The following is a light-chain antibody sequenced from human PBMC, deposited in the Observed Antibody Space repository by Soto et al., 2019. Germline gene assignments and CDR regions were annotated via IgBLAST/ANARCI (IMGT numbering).Light chain of an antibody. V-gene: IGKV2-28*01. J-gene: IGKJ1*01. CDR3: MQTLQTPT. CDR2: LGS. Sequence: DIVMTQSPLSLPVTPGEPASISCRSSQSLMHSNGYNYLDWYLQKPGQSPQLLIYLGSNRASGVPDMFSGSGSGTDFTLNISRVEAEDVGLYYCMQTLQTPTFGQGTKVDIK. CDR1: QSLMHSNGYNY.